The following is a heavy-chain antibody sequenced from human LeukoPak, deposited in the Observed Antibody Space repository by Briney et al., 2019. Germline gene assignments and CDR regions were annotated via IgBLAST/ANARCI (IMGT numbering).Heavy chain of an antibody. D-gene: IGHD1-26*01. CDR1: GFTFSSYS. Sequence: GGSLRLSCAASGFTFSSYSMNWVRQAPGKGLEWVSAIGDTTYYADSVEGRFTISRDNSKNTLYLQMNSLRAEDAAIYYCAKAFAFVGANFFDYWGQGTLVTVSS. V-gene: IGHV3-23*01. CDR2: IGDTT. CDR3: AKAFAFVGANFFDY. J-gene: IGHJ4*02.